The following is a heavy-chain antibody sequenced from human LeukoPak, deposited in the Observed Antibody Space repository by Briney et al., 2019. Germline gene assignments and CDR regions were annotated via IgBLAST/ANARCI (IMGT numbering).Heavy chain of an antibody. D-gene: IGHD2-2*01. CDR1: GFTFSSYW. J-gene: IGHJ5*02. Sequence: GGSLRLSCAASGFTFSSYWMSWARQAPGKGLEWVANIKQDGSEKYYVDSVKGRFTISRDNSKNTLYLQMNSLRAEDTAVYYCARDLTFPYCSSTSCLSWFDPWGQGTLVTVSS. V-gene: IGHV3-7*01. CDR3: ARDLTFPYCSSTSCLSWFDP. CDR2: IKQDGSEK.